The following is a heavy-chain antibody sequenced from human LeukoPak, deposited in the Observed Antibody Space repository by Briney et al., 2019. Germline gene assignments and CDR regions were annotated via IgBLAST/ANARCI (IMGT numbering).Heavy chain of an antibody. Sequence: SVTVSCKASGYPFTDYGIGWVRQAPGQGLEWMGRIIPILGIANYAQKFQGRVTITADKSTSTAYMELSSLRSEDTAVYYCAKDDSRRGYYFDYWGQGTLVTVSS. V-gene: IGHV1-69*04. J-gene: IGHJ4*02. CDR3: AKDDSRRGYYFDY. D-gene: IGHD3-22*01. CDR1: GYPFTDYG. CDR2: IIPILGIA.